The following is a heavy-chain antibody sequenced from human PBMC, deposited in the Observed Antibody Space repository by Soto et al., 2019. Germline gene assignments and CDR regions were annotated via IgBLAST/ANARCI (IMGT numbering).Heavy chain of an antibody. D-gene: IGHD3-10*01. CDR3: ARGEYYGSGSQDY. CDR2: IWYDGSNK. J-gene: IGHJ4*02. Sequence: PGGSLRLSCAASGFTFSSYGMHWVRQAPGKGLEWVAVIWYDGSNKYYADSVKGRFTISRDNSKNTLYLQMNSLRAEDTAVYYCARGEYYGSGSQDYWGQGTLVTVSS. CDR1: GFTFSSYG. V-gene: IGHV3-33*01.